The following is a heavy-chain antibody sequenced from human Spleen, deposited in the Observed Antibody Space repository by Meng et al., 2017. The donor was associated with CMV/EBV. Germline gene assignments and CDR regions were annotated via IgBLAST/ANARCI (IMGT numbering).Heavy chain of an antibody. Sequence: QVQLVQSGAEAEQPGSPVKVECKASGGTFSTYAINWVRQAPGQGLEWMGGIIPIVGIAKIAQKFQGRVTITRDTSASTAYMELSSLRSEDTAVYYCARVDYYDSSEDYWGQGTLVTVSS. D-gene: IGHD3-22*01. J-gene: IGHJ4*02. V-gene: IGHV1-69*10. CDR1: GGTFSTYA. CDR3: ARVDYYDSSEDY. CDR2: IIPIVGIA.